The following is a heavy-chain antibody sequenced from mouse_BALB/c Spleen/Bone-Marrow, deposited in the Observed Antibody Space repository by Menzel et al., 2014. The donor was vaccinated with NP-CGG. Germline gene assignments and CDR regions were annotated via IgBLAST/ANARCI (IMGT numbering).Heavy chain of an antibody. CDR2: ISNGSSTI. V-gene: IGHV5-17*02. D-gene: IGHD2-4*01. J-gene: IGHJ4*01. Sequence: VQLQQSGGDLVKPGGSLKLSCAASGFTFSSFGMHWVRQAPEKGLEWVAYISNGSSTIYYADTVKGRFTISRDNPKNTLFLQMTSLRSEDTAMYYCARKGAMITRYYAMDYWGQGTSVTVSS. CDR1: GFTFSSFG. CDR3: ARKGAMITRYYAMDY.